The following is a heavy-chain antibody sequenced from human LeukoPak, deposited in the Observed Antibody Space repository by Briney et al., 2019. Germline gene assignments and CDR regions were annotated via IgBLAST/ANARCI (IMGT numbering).Heavy chain of an antibody. CDR3: AKEERAGAVTYNWFDP. Sequence: GGSLRLSCAASGFTFSSYALSWVRQAPGKGLEWVSGISGSGRSTYYADSVKGRFTISRDNSKNTLYVQMNSLRGEDTAVYYCAKEERAGAVTYNWFDPWGQGTLVTVSS. V-gene: IGHV3-23*01. CDR2: ISGSGRST. D-gene: IGHD6-13*01. J-gene: IGHJ5*02. CDR1: GFTFSSYA.